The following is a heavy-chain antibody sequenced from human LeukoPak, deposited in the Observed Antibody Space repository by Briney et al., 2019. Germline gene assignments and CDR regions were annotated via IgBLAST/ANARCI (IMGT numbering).Heavy chain of an antibody. J-gene: IGHJ6*03. D-gene: IGHD2-8*02. CDR1: GGSISSYY. V-gene: IGHV4-59*01. CDR2: IYYSGST. CDR3: ATTSTGDYYYYYMDV. Sequence: PSETLSLTCTVSGGSISSYYWSWIRQPPGTGLEWIGYIYYSGSTNYNPSLKSRVTISVDTSKNQFSLKLSSVTAEDTAVYYCATTSTGDYYYYYMDVWGKGTTVTVSS.